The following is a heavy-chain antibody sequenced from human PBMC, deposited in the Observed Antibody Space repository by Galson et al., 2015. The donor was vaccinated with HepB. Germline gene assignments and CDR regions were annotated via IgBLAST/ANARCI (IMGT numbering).Heavy chain of an antibody. CDR2: ISSSSSTI. CDR1: GLTFSSYS. J-gene: IGHJ3*02. Sequence: SLRLSCAASGLTFSSYSMNWVRQAPGKGLEWVSYISSSSSTIYYADSVKGRFTISRDNAKNSLYLQMNSLRDEDTAVYYCARDRRGAARRRTRYDAFDIWGQGTMVTVSS. CDR3: ARDRRGAARRRTRYDAFDI. V-gene: IGHV3-48*02. D-gene: IGHD6-6*01.